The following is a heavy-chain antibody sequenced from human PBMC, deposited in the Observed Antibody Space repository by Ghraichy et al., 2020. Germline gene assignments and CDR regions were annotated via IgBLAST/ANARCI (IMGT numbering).Heavy chain of an antibody. CDR1: GGTFSSYA. V-gene: IGHV1-69*04. Sequence: SVKVSCKASGGTFSSYAISWVRQAPGQGLEWMGRIIPILGIANYAQKFQGRVTITADKSTSTAYMELSSLRSEDTAVYYCARILGFLEWGDVWGQGTTVTVSS. J-gene: IGHJ6*02. CDR2: IIPILGIA. CDR3: ARILGFLEWGDV. D-gene: IGHD3-3*01.